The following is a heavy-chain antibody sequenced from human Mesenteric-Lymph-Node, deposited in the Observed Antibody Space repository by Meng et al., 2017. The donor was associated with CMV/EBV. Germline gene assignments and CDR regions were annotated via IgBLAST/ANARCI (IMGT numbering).Heavy chain of an antibody. CDR2: IYWDDDT. V-gene: IGHV2-5*02. CDR3: AHRGRYYGSGGWGDFDY. D-gene: IGHD3-10*01. Sequence: QITLKESGPTLVKPTXTLTLTGPFPGFSLTTSPVVVGWICPPPGKALEWLCLIYWDDDTRYTPSLKRRLPITHDPSKNQVVLKMTPMDPVNTATYYCAHRGRYYGSGGWGDFDYWGQGTLVTVSS. CDR1: GFSLTTSPVV. J-gene: IGHJ4*02.